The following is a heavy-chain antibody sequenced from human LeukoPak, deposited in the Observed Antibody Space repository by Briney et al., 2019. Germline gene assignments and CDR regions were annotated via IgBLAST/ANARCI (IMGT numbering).Heavy chain of an antibody. J-gene: IGHJ3*02. V-gene: IGHV1-24*01. Sequence: GASVKVSCKVSGYTLTELSMHWVRQVLGKGLEWMGGFDPEDGETIYAQKFQGRVTMTEDTSTDTAYMELSSLRSEDTAVYYCATDRTSCSSTSCNDAFDIWGQGTMVTVSS. CDR1: GYTLTELS. CDR2: FDPEDGET. CDR3: ATDRTSCSSTSCNDAFDI. D-gene: IGHD2-2*01.